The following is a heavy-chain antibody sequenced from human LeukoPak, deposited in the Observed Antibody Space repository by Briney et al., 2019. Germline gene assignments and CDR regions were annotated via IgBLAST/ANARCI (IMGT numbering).Heavy chain of an antibody. CDR3: AKGQVVAASHYHGMDV. Sequence: PGGSLRLSCAASGFTFSSYAMSWVRQAPGKGLEWVSVISGSGFNTYYVDSVKGRFTISRDNSKNTLYLQMNSLRVEDTAVYYCAKGQVVAASHYHGMDVWGQGTTVTVSS. CDR1: GFTFSSYA. J-gene: IGHJ6*02. V-gene: IGHV3-23*01. CDR2: ISGSGFNT. D-gene: IGHD2-15*01.